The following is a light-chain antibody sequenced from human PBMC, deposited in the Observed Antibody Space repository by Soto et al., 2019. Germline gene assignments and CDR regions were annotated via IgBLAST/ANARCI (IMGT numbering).Light chain of an antibody. V-gene: IGKV3-11*01. CDR2: DAS. CDR3: QQRSNCPPIT. J-gene: IGKJ5*01. CDR1: QSVSSY. Sequence: EIVLTQSPATLSLSPGERATLSCRASQSVSSYLAWYQQKPGQAPRLLIYDASTRATGIPARFSGSGSWTDFTLTISSLEPDDVAVYYCQQRSNCPPITFGQGTRLEIK.